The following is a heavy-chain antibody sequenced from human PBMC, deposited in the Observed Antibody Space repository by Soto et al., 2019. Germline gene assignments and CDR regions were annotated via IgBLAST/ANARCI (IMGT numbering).Heavy chain of an antibody. CDR1: GFTFSSYG. Sequence: GGSLRLSCAASGFTFSSYGMHWVRQAPGKGLEWVAVISYDGSNKYYADSVKGRFTISRDNSKNTLYLQMNSLRAEDTAVYYCAKDLMSYKEIDWFDPWGQGTLVTVSS. D-gene: IGHD1-20*01. J-gene: IGHJ5*02. CDR3: AKDLMSYKEIDWFDP. CDR2: ISYDGSNK. V-gene: IGHV3-30*18.